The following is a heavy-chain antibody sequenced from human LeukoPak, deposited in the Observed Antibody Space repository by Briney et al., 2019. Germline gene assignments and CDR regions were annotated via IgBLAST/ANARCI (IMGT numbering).Heavy chain of an antibody. D-gene: IGHD2-21*01. CDR3: VRDHLWAFDI. J-gene: IGHJ3*02. V-gene: IGHV3-48*04. Sequence: LSGGSLRLSCAASGFTFNSYSMNWVRQAPGKGLEWISYITHTGVAVYYADSVKGRFTISRDDAKNSLFLQMTGLRAEDTAVYYCVRDHLWAFDIWGQGTVVTVSS. CDR2: ITHTGVAV. CDR1: GFTFNSYS.